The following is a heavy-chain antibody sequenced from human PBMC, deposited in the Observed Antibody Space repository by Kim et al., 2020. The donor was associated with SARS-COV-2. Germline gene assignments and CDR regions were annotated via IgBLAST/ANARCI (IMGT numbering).Heavy chain of an antibody. CDR1: GYTFDTYA. CDR2: INGGNGNT. J-gene: IGHJ5*02. Sequence: ASVNVSCKASGYTFDTYALYWVRQAPGQRFEGMGWINGGNGNTRYSQNFQGRVTITRDTSATTAYMELSSLTFKDTAVYYCAREGSGSYNWLDPWGQGTLVTVSS. V-gene: IGHV1-3*01. D-gene: IGHD3-10*01. CDR3: AREGSGSYNWLDP.